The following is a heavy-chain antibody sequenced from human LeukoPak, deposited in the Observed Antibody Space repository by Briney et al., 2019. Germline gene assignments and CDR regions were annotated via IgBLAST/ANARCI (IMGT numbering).Heavy chain of an antibody. J-gene: IGHJ1*01. Sequence: SETLSLTCAVYGGSFSGYYWSWIRQPPGKGLEWIGEINHSGSTNYNPSLKSRVTISVDTSKNQFSLKLSSLAAADTAVYYCARGPPTVTRKKQQRTFLDYFQHWGQGTLVTVSS. CDR3: ARGPPTVTRKKQQRTFLDYFQH. CDR1: GGSFSGYY. D-gene: IGHD4-17*01. V-gene: IGHV4-34*01. CDR2: INHSGST.